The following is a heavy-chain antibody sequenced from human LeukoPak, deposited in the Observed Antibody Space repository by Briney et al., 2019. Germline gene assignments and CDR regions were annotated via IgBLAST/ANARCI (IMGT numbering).Heavy chain of an antibody. CDR3: ARALQWELDSTGAFDI. Sequence: PGRSLRLSCAASGFTFSSYGTHWVRQAPGKGLEWVAVIWYDGSNKYYADSVKGRFTISRDNSKNTLYLQMNSLRAEDTAVYYCARALQWELDSTGAFDIWGQGTMVTVSS. CDR1: GFTFSSYG. CDR2: IWYDGSNK. D-gene: IGHD1-26*01. J-gene: IGHJ3*02. V-gene: IGHV3-33*01.